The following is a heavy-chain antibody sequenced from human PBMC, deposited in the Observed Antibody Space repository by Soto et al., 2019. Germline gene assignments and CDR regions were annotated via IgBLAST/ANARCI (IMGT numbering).Heavy chain of an antibody. V-gene: IGHV3-9*01. CDR2: ISWNTGSI. CDR1: GSTFDDYA. CDR3: AEGGARGPVYYFDY. J-gene: IGHJ4*01. D-gene: IGHD1-26*01. Sequence: PGGSLRLSCAASGSTFDDYAMHWVRQAPGKGLEWVSGISWNTGSIAYADSVKGRFTISRDNAKNSLYLQMNGLRTEDTALYFCAEGGARGPVYYFDYWGHGTLVTVSS.